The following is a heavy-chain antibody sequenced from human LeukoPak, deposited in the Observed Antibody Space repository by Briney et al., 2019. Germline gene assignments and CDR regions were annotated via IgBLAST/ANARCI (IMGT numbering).Heavy chain of an antibody. CDR2: IIPIFGTA. J-gene: IGHJ4*02. V-gene: IGHV1-69*13. CDR3: ARGYTYGDY. D-gene: IGHD5-18*01. CDR1: GDTFSSYA. Sequence: SVTVSCKASGDTFSSYAISWVRQAPGQGLEWMGGIIPIFGTANYAQKFQGRVTITADESTSTVNMELSSLRSEDTAVYYCARGYTYGDYWGQGTLVTVSS.